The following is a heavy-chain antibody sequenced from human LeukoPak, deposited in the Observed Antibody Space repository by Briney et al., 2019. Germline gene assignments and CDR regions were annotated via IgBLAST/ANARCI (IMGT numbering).Heavy chain of an antibody. Sequence: PGGSLRLSCAASGFTFSSYAMSWVRQAPGKGLEWVSAISGSGGSTYYADSVKGRFTISRDNSKNTLYLQMNSLRAEDTAVYYCANIHKNYGSGSYGPSRIFDYWGQGTLVTVSS. CDR2: ISGSGGST. CDR1: GFTFSSYA. V-gene: IGHV3-23*01. CDR3: ANIHKNYGSGSYGPSRIFDY. D-gene: IGHD3-10*01. J-gene: IGHJ4*02.